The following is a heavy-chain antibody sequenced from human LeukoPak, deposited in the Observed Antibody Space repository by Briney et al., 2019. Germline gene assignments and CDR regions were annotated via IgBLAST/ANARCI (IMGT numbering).Heavy chain of an antibody. CDR2: ISSTSSYI. V-gene: IGHV3-21*01. CDR1: RFTFSSYS. J-gene: IGHJ4*02. CDR3: ARSMQWLVPWVDY. D-gene: IGHD6-19*01. Sequence: GGSLRLSCAASRFTFSSYSMNWVRQAPGKGLEWVPSISSTSSYINYADSVKGRFTISRDNAKNSLYSQMNSLRAEDTAVYYCARSMQWLVPWVDYWGQGTLVTVSS.